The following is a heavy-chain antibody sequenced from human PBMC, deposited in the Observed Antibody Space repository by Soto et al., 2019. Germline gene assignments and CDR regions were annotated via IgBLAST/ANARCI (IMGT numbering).Heavy chain of an antibody. CDR2: IYYSGST. CDR1: GGSISSGGYY. CDR3: ARGAIFGVVITWVGGMDV. V-gene: IGHV4-31*03. D-gene: IGHD3-3*01. Sequence: SETLSLTCTLSGGSISSGGYYWSWIRQHPGKGLEWIGYIYYSGSTYYNPSLKSRVTISVDTSKNQFSLKLSSVTAADTAVYYCARGAIFGVVITWVGGMDVWGQGTTVT. J-gene: IGHJ6*02.